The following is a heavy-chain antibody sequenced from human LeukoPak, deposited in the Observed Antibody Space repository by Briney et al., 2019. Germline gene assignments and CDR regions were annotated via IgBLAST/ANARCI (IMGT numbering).Heavy chain of an antibody. CDR3: ARGGVLKSVDY. V-gene: IGHV4-39*07. J-gene: IGHJ4*02. CDR1: GGSISSSSYY. D-gene: IGHD3-16*01. Sequence: KSSETLSLTCTVSGGSISSSSYYWGWIRQPPGTGLEWIGYVYDIGSTKYNPSLKSRVTISVDTSKNQFSLRLSSVTAADTAVYYCARGGVLKSVDYWGQGTLVAVSS. CDR2: VYDIGST.